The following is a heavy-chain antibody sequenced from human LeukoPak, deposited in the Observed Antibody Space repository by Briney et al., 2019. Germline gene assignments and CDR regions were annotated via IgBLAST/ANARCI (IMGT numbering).Heavy chain of an antibody. J-gene: IGHJ4*02. V-gene: IGHV4-38-2*02. Sequence: PSETLSLTCTVSGYSTSRVYYWGWMRQPPGKGLEWIGSIYHSGSTYYNPSIKSRVTISVDTSKNQFSLKLSSVTAADTAVYYCAAIGGLTVTTIDYWGQGTLVTVSS. CDR2: IYHSGST. CDR1: GYSTSRVYY. D-gene: IGHD4-17*01. CDR3: AAIGGLTVTTIDY.